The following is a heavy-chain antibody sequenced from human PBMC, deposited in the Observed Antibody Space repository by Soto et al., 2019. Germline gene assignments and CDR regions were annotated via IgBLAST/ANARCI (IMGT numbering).Heavy chain of an antibody. Sequence: QVQLQESGPGLVKPSETLSLTCTVSGGSVSSGSYYWSWIRQPPGKGLEWIGYIYYSGSTNYNPSLKSRVTISVDTSKNQFSLKLSSVTAADTAVYYCARNPQNYGGNFDYWGQGTLVTVSS. CDR3: ARNPQNYGGNFDY. J-gene: IGHJ4*02. V-gene: IGHV4-61*01. CDR2: IYYSGST. CDR1: GGSVSSGSYY. D-gene: IGHD4-17*01.